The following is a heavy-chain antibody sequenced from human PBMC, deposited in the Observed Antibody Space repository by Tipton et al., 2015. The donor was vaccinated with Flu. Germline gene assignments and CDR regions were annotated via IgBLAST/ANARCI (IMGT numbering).Heavy chain of an antibody. CDR1: GFTFSSYA. CDR3: AKDLKIFGVVITPSGYSGMDV. CDR2: ISGSGGST. Sequence: SLRLSCAASGFTFSSYAMSWVRQAPGKGLEWVSAISGSGGSTYYADSVKGRFTISRDNSKNTLYLQMNSLRAEDTAVYYCAKDLKIFGVVITPSGYSGMDVWGQGTTVTVSS. V-gene: IGHV3-23*01. J-gene: IGHJ6*02. D-gene: IGHD3-3*01.